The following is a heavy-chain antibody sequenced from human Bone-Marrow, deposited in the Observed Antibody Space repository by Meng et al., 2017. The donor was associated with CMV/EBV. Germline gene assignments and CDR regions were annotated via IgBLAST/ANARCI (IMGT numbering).Heavy chain of an antibody. Sequence: ASVKVSCKASGYTFSDYFLHWVRQAPGQGLEWMGWINPKSGVTNYAQRFQDRVTMTTDTSIRTVYMDLSRLTSDDTAIFYFARDLGVGAVDDWGQGTPVTVSS. CDR2: INPKSGVT. D-gene: IGHD3-3*01. CDR3: ARDLGVGAVDD. CDR1: GYTFSDYF. J-gene: IGHJ4*03. V-gene: IGHV1-2*02.